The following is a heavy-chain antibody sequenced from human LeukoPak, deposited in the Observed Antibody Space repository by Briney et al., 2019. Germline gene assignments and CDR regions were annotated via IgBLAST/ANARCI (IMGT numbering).Heavy chain of an antibody. D-gene: IGHD6-13*01. V-gene: IGHV3-23*01. Sequence: GGSLRLSCAASGFTFSSYGMIWVRQAPGKGLEWVSGISGSGGSTYVADSVKGRFTVSRDNSKNTLYLQMNSLRADDTAVYYCAGDRPTVYSSSWLHFLDSWGQGTLVTVSS. CDR3: AGDRPTVYSSSWLHFLDS. J-gene: IGHJ4*02. CDR2: ISGSGGST. CDR1: GFTFSSYG.